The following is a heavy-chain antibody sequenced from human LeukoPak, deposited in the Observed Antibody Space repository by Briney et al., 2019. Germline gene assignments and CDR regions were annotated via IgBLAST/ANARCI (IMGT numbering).Heavy chain of an antibody. CDR1: GYTFTSYG. CDR2: ISAYNGNT. Sequence: GASVKVSCKASGYTFTSYGISWVRQAPRQGLEWMGWISAYNGNTNYAQKFQGRVTITADESTSTAYMELSSLRSEDTAVYYCARDGEYYDILTGYPSRAYYYYMDVWGTGTTVTVSS. D-gene: IGHD3-9*01. J-gene: IGHJ6*03. V-gene: IGHV1-18*01. CDR3: ARDGEYYDILTGYPSRAYYYYMDV.